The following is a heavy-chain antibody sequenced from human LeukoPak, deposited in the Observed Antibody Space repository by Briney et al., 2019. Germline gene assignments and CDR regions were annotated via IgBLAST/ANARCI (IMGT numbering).Heavy chain of an antibody. CDR1: GFTFSDYA. CDR3: ARDPSGTHWFDP. V-gene: IGHV3-7*01. CDR2: IKQGGREK. D-gene: IGHD3-10*01. Sequence: SGGSLRLSCAASGFTFSDYAMHWVRQAPGKGLEWVANIKQGGREKYYVDSVKGRFTISRDNAKNSLYLQMNSLRAEDTAVYYCARDPSGTHWFDPWGQGTLVTVSS. J-gene: IGHJ5*02.